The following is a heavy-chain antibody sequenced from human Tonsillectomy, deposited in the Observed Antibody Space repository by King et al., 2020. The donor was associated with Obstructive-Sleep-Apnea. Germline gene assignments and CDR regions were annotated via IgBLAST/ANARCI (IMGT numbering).Heavy chain of an antibody. CDR2: INTNTGNP. V-gene: IGHV7-4-1*02. D-gene: IGHD3-22*01. J-gene: IGHJ4*02. Sequence: VQLVESGSELKKPGASVKVSCKASGYTFTSYAMNWVQQDPGQGLEWMGWINTNTGNPTYAQGFTGRFVFSLDTSVSTAYLQISSLKAEDTAVYYCARDRVADYYDSSGYLFPLIDYWGQGTLVTVSS. CDR3: ARDRVADYYDSSGYLFPLIDY. CDR1: GYTFTSYA.